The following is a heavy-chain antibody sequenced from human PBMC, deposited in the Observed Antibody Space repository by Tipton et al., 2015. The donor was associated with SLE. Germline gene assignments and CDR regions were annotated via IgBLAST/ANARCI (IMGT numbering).Heavy chain of an antibody. CDR2: INWNSDNR. Sequence: RSLRLSCVASGFTFNDYAMHWVRQAPGRGLEWVSGINWNSDNRGYADSVRGRFTVSRDNSKDTLFLQVNSLRPEDTGVYYCARDAGVLGTYYFDHWGQGTLVTVSS. CDR3: ARDAGVLGTYYFDH. CDR1: GFTFNDYA. J-gene: IGHJ4*02. D-gene: IGHD1-14*01. V-gene: IGHV3-9*01.